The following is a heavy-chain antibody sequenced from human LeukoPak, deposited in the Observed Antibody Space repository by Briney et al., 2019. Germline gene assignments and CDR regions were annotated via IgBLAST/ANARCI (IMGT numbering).Heavy chain of an antibody. CDR1: GGTFSSYA. CDR3: ARRGVPAAIGDY. V-gene: IGHV1-69*05. D-gene: IGHD2-2*01. CDR2: IIPIFGTA. Sequence: SVKVSCKASGGTFSSYAISWVRQAPGQGLEWMGGIIPIFGTANYAQKFQGRVTITTDESTSTAYMELSSLRSDDTAVYYCARRGVPAAIGDYWGQGTLVTVSS. J-gene: IGHJ4*02.